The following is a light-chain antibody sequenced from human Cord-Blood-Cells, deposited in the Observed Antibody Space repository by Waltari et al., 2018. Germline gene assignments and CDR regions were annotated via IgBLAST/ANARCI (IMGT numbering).Light chain of an antibody. J-gene: IGLJ2*01. CDR1: SSDVGSYNL. CDR2: EGS. Sequence: QSALTQPASVSGSPGQSITISRTGTSSDVGSYNLFPWYQQHPGKAPNLMIYEGSKRPSGVSNRFSGSKSGNTASLTISGLQAEDEADYYCCSYAGSSTLVFGGGTKLTVL. V-gene: IGLV2-23*01. CDR3: CSYAGSSTLV.